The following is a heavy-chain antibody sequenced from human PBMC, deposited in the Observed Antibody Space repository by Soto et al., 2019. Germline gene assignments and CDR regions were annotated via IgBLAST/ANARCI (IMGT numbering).Heavy chain of an antibody. V-gene: IGHV1-3*01. D-gene: IGHD2-2*02. CDR2: INAGNGNT. J-gene: IGHJ6*02. Sequence: ASVKVSCKASGYTFSSYGINWVRQAPGQRLEWMGWINAGNGNTKYSQKFQGRVTITRDTSASTAYMELSSLRSEDTAVYYCASLYQPLLYEYYYYGIDGWGQGNTVTVSS. CDR1: GYTFSSYG. CDR3: ASLYQPLLYEYYYYGIDG.